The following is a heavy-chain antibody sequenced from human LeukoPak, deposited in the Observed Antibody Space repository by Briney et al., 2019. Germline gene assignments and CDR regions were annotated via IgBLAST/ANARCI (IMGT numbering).Heavy chain of an antibody. CDR2: ISSSSSFI. Sequence: GGSLRLSCAASGFTFSSYTMNWVRQAPGKGLEWVSSISSSSSFIYYSDSVKGRLTISRDNAKNSLYLQMNSLRAEDTAVYCCARDPTPLYCSGGSCYTHYGMDVWGQGTTVTVSS. CDR3: ARDPTPLYCSGGSCYTHYGMDV. J-gene: IGHJ6*02. V-gene: IGHV3-21*01. CDR1: GFTFSSYT. D-gene: IGHD2-15*01.